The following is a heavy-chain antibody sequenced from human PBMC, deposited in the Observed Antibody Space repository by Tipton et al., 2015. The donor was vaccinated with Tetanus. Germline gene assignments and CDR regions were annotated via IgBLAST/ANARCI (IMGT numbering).Heavy chain of an antibody. CDR2: IYYSGST. J-gene: IGHJ5*02. V-gene: IGHV4-31*03. D-gene: IGHD6-6*01. CDR3: AKDQGGGRVVRLNWFDP. CDR1: GGSISGSPYF. Sequence: TLSLTCTVSGGSISGSPYFWNWIRQQPGKGPEWIGYIYYSGSTYYNPSLKSRVTILVDTPKNQFSLKMNSVTAADTAMYYCAKDQGGGRVVRLNWFDPWGPGTLVTVSS.